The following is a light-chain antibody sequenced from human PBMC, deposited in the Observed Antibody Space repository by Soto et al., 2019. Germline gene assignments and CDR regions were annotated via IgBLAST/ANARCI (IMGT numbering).Light chain of an antibody. CDR2: ATS. CDR3: QQFGTSPPKT. CDR1: ERVSSSY. J-gene: IGKJ2*01. Sequence: VLTQSPDTLSLSPGERATLSCRASERVSSSYLAWYQQKFGQAPRLLLSATSRRAAGIPDRFSGSGSGTDFTLTINRVEPEDFGVYYCQQFGTSPPKTFAQGTKLEI. V-gene: IGKV3-20*01.